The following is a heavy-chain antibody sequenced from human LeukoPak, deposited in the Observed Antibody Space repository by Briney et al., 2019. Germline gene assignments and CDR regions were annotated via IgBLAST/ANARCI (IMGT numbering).Heavy chain of an antibody. J-gene: IGHJ6*02. CDR1: GDSITNDY. CDR3: ARHYYTSGNFYSGMDV. CDR2: IYCSGST. Sequence: SGTLSLTCTVSGDSITNDYSCWICQPPGKGLEWVGHIYCSGSTKYNPSLKSRVTISVDTSKNQFSLKLTSVTAADTAVYYCARHYYTSGNFYSGMDVWGQGTTVTVSS. V-gene: IGHV4-59*01. D-gene: IGHD3-10*01.